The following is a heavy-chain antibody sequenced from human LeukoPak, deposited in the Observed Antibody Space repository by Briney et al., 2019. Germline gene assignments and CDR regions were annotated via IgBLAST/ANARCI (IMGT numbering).Heavy chain of an antibody. CDR1: GFTFGDYA. CDR3: AKDMDPYYDILTGYPSFDY. CDR2: ISWNSGSI. J-gene: IGHJ4*02. Sequence: PGRSLRLSCAASGFTFGDYAMHWVRQAPGKGLEWVSGISWNSGSIGYVDSVKGRFTISRDNAKNSLYLQMNSLRAEDTALYYCAKDMDPYYDILTGYPSFDYWGQGTLVTVSS. V-gene: IGHV3-9*01. D-gene: IGHD3-9*01.